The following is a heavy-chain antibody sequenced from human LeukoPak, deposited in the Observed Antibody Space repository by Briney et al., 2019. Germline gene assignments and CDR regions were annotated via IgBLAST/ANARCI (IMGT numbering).Heavy chain of an antibody. Sequence: SETLSLTCIVSGDSVSNGNYYWSWLRQPPGKALEWIGYIYYAGSTYYNPSLEGRVTISVDTSRNHFSVKLNSVTAADTAVYYCARSQNYYGSGDYWSQGTLVTVSS. D-gene: IGHD3-10*01. CDR1: GDSVSNGNYY. CDR3: ARSQNYYGSGDY. CDR2: IYYAGST. V-gene: IGHV4-61*03. J-gene: IGHJ4*02.